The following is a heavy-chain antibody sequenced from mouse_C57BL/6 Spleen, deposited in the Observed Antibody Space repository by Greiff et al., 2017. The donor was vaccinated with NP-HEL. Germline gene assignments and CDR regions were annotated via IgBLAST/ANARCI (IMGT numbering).Heavy chain of an antibody. D-gene: IGHD1-1*01. CDR1: GFTFSSYA. Sequence: EVQGVESGGGLVKPGGSLKLSCAASGFTFSSYAMSWVRQTPEKRLEWVATISDGGSYTYYPDNVKGRFTISRDNAKNNLYLQMSHLKSEDTAMYYCARDLPITTVVAPFDYWGQGTTLTVSS. CDR2: ISDGGSYT. J-gene: IGHJ2*01. CDR3: ARDLPITTVVAPFDY. V-gene: IGHV5-4*01.